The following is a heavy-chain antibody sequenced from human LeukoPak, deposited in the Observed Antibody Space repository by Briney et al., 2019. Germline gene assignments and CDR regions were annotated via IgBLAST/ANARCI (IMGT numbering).Heavy chain of an antibody. CDR2: INPNSGGT. Sequence: AAVTVSCMASGYTFTGYYMHWVRQAPGQGLEWMGWINPNSGGTNYAQKFQGRVTMTRDTSISTAYMELSRLRSDDTAVYYCAREGGSGSSSFDYWGQGTLVTVSS. J-gene: IGHJ4*02. CDR3: AREGGSGSSSFDY. CDR1: GYTFTGYY. D-gene: IGHD3-10*01. V-gene: IGHV1-2*02.